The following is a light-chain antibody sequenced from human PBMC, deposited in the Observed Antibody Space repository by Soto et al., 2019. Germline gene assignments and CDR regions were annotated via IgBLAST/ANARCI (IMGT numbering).Light chain of an antibody. Sequence: QSALAQPASVSGSLGQSITISCTGTSSDIGGYKYFSWYQQHPGKAPKLIIFEVSNRPSVVSDRFSGSNSGNTASLTISGLQAEDEADYSCASYSSYRVLVFGGGTKVTVL. CDR2: EVS. V-gene: IGLV2-14*01. CDR3: ASYSSYRVLV. J-gene: IGLJ3*02. CDR1: SSDIGGYKY.